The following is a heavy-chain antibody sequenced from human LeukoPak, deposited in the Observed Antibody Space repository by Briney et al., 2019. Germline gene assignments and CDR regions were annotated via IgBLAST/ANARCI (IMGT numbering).Heavy chain of an antibody. V-gene: IGHV4-4*07. D-gene: IGHD5-12*01. CDR1: GGSISTYY. CDR3: ARSPIVATIGYYYYYMDV. CDR2: IYTSGST. J-gene: IGHJ6*03. Sequence: PSETLSLTCTVSGGSISTYYWSWIRQPAGKGLEWIGRIYTSGSTNYNPSLKSRVTMSVDTSKNQFSLKLSSVTAADTAVYYCARSPIVATIGYYYYYMDVWGKGTTVTVSS.